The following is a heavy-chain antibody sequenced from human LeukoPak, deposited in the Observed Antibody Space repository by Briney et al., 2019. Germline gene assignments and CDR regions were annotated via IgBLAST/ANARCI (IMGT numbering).Heavy chain of an antibody. CDR2: ISNDGSDK. J-gene: IGHJ4*02. CDR1: GFTFSSHG. V-gene: IGHV3-30*03. D-gene: IGHD3-22*01. CDR3: ARSSLTHDTPAYYPPDFDY. Sequence: GGSLRLSCAASGFTFSSHGMHWVRQAPGKGLEWVAVISNDGSDKYYADSVKGRYTISRDNSKNTLYLQMNSLRAEDTAVFYCARSSLTHDTPAYYPPDFDYWGQGTLVTVSS.